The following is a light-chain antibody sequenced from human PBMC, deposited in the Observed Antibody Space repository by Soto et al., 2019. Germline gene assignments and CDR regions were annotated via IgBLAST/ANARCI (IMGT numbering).Light chain of an antibody. CDR3: ETWDSNTRV. CDR2: LEGSGSY. V-gene: IGLV4-60*02. J-gene: IGLJ2*01. Sequence: QSVLTQSSSASASLGSSVKLTCTLSSGHSSYIIAWHQQQPGKAPRYLMKLEGSGSYNKGSGVPDRFSGSSSGADRYPTISNLQFEDEANYYCETWDSNTRVFGGGTKVTVL. CDR1: SGHSSYI.